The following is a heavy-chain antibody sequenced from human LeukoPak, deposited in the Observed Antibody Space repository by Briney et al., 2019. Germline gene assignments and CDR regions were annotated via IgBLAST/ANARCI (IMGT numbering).Heavy chain of an antibody. Sequence: PSETLSLTCSVSGYSISSGNYWGWIRLPPGEGLQWIGGIYHSGSTYYNPSLKSRVTISVDTSKNQFSLKLSSVTAADTAVYYCARVAAAGTSLPAPYYMDVWGKGTTVTISS. CDR1: GYSISSGNY. D-gene: IGHD6-13*01. J-gene: IGHJ6*03. V-gene: IGHV4-38-2*02. CDR2: IYHSGST. CDR3: ARVAAAGTSLPAPYYMDV.